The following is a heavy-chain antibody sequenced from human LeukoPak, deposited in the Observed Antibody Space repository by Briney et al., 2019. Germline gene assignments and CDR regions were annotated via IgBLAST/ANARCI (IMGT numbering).Heavy chain of an antibody. J-gene: IGHJ4*02. D-gene: IGHD3-10*01. CDR3: ARVGTGSGSYYIDY. CDR1: GGSFSGYY. CDR2: INHSGST. V-gene: IGHV4-34*01. Sequence: SETLSLTCAVYGGSFSGYYWRWIRQPPGKGLEWIGEINHSGSTNYNPSLKSRVTISVYTSKNQFSLKLSSVTAADTAVYYCARVGTGSGSYYIDYWGQGTLVTVSS.